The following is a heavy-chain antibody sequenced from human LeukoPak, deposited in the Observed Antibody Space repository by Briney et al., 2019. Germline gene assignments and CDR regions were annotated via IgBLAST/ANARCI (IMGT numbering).Heavy chain of an antibody. CDR2: IIPIFGTA. Sequence: SVKVSCKASRGTFSSYAISWVRQAPGQGLEWMGGIIPIFGTANYAQKFQGRVTITADKSTSTAYMELSSLRSEDTAVYYCAGGDIVVVPAAIPYYYYGMDVWGKGTTVTVSS. CDR1: RGTFSSYA. J-gene: IGHJ6*04. CDR3: AGGDIVVVPAAIPYYYYGMDV. V-gene: IGHV1-69*06. D-gene: IGHD2-2*01.